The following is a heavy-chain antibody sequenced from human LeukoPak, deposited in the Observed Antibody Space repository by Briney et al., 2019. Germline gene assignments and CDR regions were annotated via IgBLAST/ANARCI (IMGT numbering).Heavy chain of an antibody. J-gene: IGHJ5*02. D-gene: IGHD6-13*01. CDR2: IYYSGST. CDR1: GGSISSGGYY. V-gene: IGHV4-31*03. CDR3: ARGADSSSWYWAYNWFDP. Sequence: SETLSLTCTVSGGSISSGGYYRSWIRQHPGKGLEWIGYIYYSGSTYYNPSLKSRVTISVDTSKNQFSLKLSSVTAADTAVYYCARGADSSSWYWAYNWFDPWGQGTLVTVSS.